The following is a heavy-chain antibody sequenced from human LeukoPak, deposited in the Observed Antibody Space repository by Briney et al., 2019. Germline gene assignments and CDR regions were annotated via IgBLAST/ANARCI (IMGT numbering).Heavy chain of an antibody. J-gene: IGHJ4*02. CDR2: IYTSGST. D-gene: IGHD3-3*01. CDR3: ARDYYDFWSGMIDY. CDR1: GGSISSGSYY. V-gene: IGHV4-61*02. Sequence: SETLSLTCTVSGGSISSGSYYWSWIRQPAGKGLEWIGRIYTSGSTNYNPSLKSRVTISVDTSKNQFSLKLSSVTAADTAVYYCARDYYDFWSGMIDYWGQGTLVTVSS.